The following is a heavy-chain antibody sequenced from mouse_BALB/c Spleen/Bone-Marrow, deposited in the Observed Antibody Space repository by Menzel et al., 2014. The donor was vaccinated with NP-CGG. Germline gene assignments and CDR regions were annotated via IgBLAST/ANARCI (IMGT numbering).Heavy chain of an antibody. Sequence: EVQRVESGGGLVQPGGSRKLSCEASGFTFSSFGMHWVRQAPGKGLEWVAYISSGSSTIYYADTVKGRFTISRDNPKNTLFLQMTSLRSEDAAIYYCARVAPPPYWGQGTLVTVSS. CDR1: GFTFSSFG. V-gene: IGHV5-17*02. CDR3: ARVAPPPY. J-gene: IGHJ3*01. CDR2: ISSGSSTI.